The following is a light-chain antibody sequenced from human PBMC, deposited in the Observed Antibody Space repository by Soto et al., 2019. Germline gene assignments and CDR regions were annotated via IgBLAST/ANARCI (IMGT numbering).Light chain of an antibody. CDR2: EVS. Sequence: QSVLTQPPSASGSPGQSVTISCTGTSSDVGGYNYVSWYQQHPGKAPKLMIYEVSKRPSGVPDRFSGSKSGNTASLTVSGLQAEDEAGYYCSSYAGSNNFEACVVFGGGTKLTVL. J-gene: IGLJ2*01. CDR3: SSYAGSNNFEACVV. CDR1: SSDVGGYNY. V-gene: IGLV2-8*01.